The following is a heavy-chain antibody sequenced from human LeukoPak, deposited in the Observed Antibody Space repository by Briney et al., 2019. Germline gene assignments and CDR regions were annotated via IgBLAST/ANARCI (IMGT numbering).Heavy chain of an antibody. CDR2: IKPDGSAT. Sequence: GGSLRLSCAASGFTLRSEWMSWLRQTPEKGLEWVANIKPDGSATAYVDSVKGRFTISRDNAKNSLFLQMNSLRPEDTAVYYCAKDRVSYTMVASFDYWGQGTLVTVSS. CDR3: AKDRVSYTMVASFDY. V-gene: IGHV3-7*01. CDR1: GFTLRSEW. J-gene: IGHJ4*02. D-gene: IGHD3-16*01.